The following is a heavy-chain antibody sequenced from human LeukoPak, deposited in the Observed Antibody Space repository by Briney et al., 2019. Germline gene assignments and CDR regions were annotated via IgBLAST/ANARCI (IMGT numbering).Heavy chain of an antibody. CDR2: IYSGGST. CDR3: TKDRSYGRSYFDY. CDR1: GVTVSNNY. D-gene: IGHD5-18*01. V-gene: IGHV3-66*02. Sequence: GGSLRLSCAASGVTVSNNYMSWVRQAPGEGLERGSVIYSGGSTYYADSVKGRFTISRDSSKNTLYLQMNSPRIEDTAVYYCTKDRSYGRSYFDYWGQGTLVTVAS. J-gene: IGHJ4*02.